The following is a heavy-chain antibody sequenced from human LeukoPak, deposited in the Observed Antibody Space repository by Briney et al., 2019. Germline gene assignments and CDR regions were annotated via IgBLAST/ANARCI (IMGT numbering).Heavy chain of an antibody. V-gene: IGHV3-23*01. CDR3: EKDLKGLYGYVGGSYAIDI. D-gene: IGHD3-16*01. Sequence: PGGSLRLSCEASGFTFRSYGMSWVRQGPGKGLEWVSGISGRGGETDYADFVKGRFTISRDSSKNTLFLQMNSLRAEDTAVHYLEKDLKGLYGYVGGSYAIDIWGHGTMVTVSS. CDR1: GFTFRSYG. CDR2: ISGRGGET. J-gene: IGHJ3*02.